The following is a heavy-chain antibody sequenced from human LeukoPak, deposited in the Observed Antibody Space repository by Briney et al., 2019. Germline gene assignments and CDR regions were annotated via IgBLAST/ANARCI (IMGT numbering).Heavy chain of an antibody. CDR3: ARVRRVYYYGSGTTNWFDP. CDR1: GFTFSSYW. CDR2: TKQDGSEK. V-gene: IGHV3-7*01. Sequence: GGSLRLSCAASGFTFSSYWMSWVRQAPGKGLEWVANTKQDGSEKYYVDSVKGRFTISRDNAKNSLYLQMNSLRAEDTAVYYCARVRRVYYYGSGTTNWFDPWGQGTLVTVSS. D-gene: IGHD3-10*01. J-gene: IGHJ5*02.